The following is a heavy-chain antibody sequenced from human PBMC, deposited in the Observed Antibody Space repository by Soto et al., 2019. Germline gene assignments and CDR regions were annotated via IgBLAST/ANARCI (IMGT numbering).Heavy chain of an antibody. J-gene: IGHJ4*02. CDR2: IKSKTDGGTT. Sequence: LRLSCAASGFTFSNAWLSWVRQAPGKGLEWVGRIKSKTDGGTTDYTAPVKGRFTISRDDSKNTLYLQMNSLKIEDTAVYYCTTGSTSTKNYWGQGTLVTVSS. CDR3: TTGSTSTKNY. V-gene: IGHV3-15*01. CDR1: GFTFSNAW. D-gene: IGHD6-6*01.